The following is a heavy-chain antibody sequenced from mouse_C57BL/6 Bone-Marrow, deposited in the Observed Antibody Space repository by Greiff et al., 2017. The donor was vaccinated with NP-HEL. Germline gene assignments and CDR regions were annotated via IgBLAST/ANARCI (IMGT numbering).Heavy chain of an antibody. Sequence: DVQLQESGAELARPGASVKLSCKASGYTFTSYGISWVKQSHGKSLEWIGVINPYNGGTSYNQKFTGKATLTVDKSSSTAYMELNSLTSEDSAVYYCARGGTSNWVYWYFDVWGTGTTVTVSS. CDR3: ARGGTSNWVYWYFDV. CDR2: INPYNGGT. D-gene: IGHD4-1*01. J-gene: IGHJ1*03. V-gene: IGHV1-19*01. CDR1: GYTFTSYG.